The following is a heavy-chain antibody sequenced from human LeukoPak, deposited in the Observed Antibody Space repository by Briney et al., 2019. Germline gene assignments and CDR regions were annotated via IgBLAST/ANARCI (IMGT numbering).Heavy chain of an antibody. D-gene: IGHD1-1*01. J-gene: IGHJ4*02. V-gene: IGHV3-64*04. CDR3: ARGQNWNHDC. CDR1: GFTFSSYA. CDR2: ISSNGGST. Sequence: GGSLRLSCSATGFTFSSYAMHWVRQAPGRGLEYLSAISSNGGSTYYADSVKGRFTISRDNAENSLSLQMNSLRAEDTAVYYCARGQNWNHDCWGQGTLVTVSS.